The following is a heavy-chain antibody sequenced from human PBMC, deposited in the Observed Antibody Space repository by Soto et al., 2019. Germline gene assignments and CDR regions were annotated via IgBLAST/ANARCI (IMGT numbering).Heavy chain of an antibody. CDR2: ISYSGTT. V-gene: IGHV4-59*01. J-gene: IGHJ5*02. CDR1: GASLNDYY. CDR3: ARGYSPALGAPWARVNWLDP. D-gene: IGHD1-26*01. Sequence: SETLSLTCTVSGASLNDYYWNWIRQPPGGGLEWLGFISYSGTTNYNPSLRSRVAISIDPSRNQLSLNLTSVTAADTAVYYCARGYSPALGAPWARVNWLDPWGQGTLVTVSS.